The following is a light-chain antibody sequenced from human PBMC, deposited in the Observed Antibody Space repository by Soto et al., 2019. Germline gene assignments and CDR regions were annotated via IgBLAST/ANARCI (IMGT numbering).Light chain of an antibody. J-gene: IGKJ3*01. CDR1: QSLLHSNGYNY. CDR3: MQALQTPLT. Sequence: DIVMTQSPLSLPVTPGEPASISCRSSQSLLHSNGYNYLDWYLQKPGQSPQLLIYLGSNRASGVPDRFSGSGSGTDFTLKISRVEAEDVGVYYCMQALQTPLTFGPDTKVDIK. CDR2: LGS. V-gene: IGKV2-28*01.